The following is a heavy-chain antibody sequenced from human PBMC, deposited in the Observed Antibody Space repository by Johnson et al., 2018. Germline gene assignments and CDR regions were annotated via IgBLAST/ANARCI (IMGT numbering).Heavy chain of an antibody. D-gene: IGHD4-17*01. Sequence: QVQLVESGGGVVQPGRSLRLSCAASGFTFSDYGMHWVRQAPGKGLEWVAVTSYDGSNKYYPNSVKGRFTVSRDNSKNTLYLQMNSLRAEETAVYYCAKVWATVTTGYFDYWGQGTLVTVSS. V-gene: IGHV3-30*18. CDR3: AKVWATVTTGYFDY. CDR2: TSYDGSNK. CDR1: GFTFSDYG. J-gene: IGHJ4*02.